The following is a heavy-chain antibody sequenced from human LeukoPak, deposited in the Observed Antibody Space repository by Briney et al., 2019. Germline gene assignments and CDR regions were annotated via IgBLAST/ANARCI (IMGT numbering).Heavy chain of an antibody. J-gene: IGHJ3*02. Sequence: SVKVSCKASGGTFSNYAISWVRQAPGQGLEWMGGIIPIFGTADYAQKFQGRVTITTDESTSTAYMELSSLRSEDTAVYYCAKDGYCTITTCFGGNDTFDIWGQGTMVTLSS. CDR2: IIPIFGTA. CDR3: AKDGYCTITTCFGGNDTFDI. CDR1: GGTFSNYA. V-gene: IGHV1-69*05. D-gene: IGHD2-2*01.